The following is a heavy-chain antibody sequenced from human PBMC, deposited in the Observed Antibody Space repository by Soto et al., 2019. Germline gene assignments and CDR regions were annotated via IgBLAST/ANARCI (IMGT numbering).Heavy chain of an antibody. D-gene: IGHD3-10*01. Sequence: LSCXASGFTFSRHGMHWVRQAPGMGLEWVAVIWYDGSDKYYADSVKGRFTISRDNSKNTMYLQMNILRVEEAAVYYCARDVKGDTLVRGLGGGFDPWGQGTLVTVSS. CDR1: GFTFSRHG. CDR2: IWYDGSDK. J-gene: IGHJ5*02. CDR3: ARDVKGDTLVRGLGGGFDP. V-gene: IGHV3-33*01.